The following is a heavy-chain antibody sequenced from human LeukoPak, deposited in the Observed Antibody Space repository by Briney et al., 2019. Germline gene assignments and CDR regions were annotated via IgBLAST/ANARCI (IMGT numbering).Heavy chain of an antibody. Sequence: GGSLRLSCAASGFTFRSYAMSWVRQAPGKGLEWVSAISGSGGSTYYADSVKGRFTISRDNSKNTLYLQMNSLRAEDTAVYYCAKTPSITIFGVVPNWFDPWGQGTLVTVSS. D-gene: IGHD3-3*01. V-gene: IGHV3-23*01. CDR3: AKTPSITIFGVVPNWFDP. CDR2: ISGSGGST. J-gene: IGHJ5*02. CDR1: GFTFRSYA.